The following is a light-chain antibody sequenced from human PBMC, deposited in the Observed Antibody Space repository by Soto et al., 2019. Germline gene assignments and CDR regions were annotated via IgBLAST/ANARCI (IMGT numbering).Light chain of an antibody. CDR1: STDVGSHKL. CDR2: EAY. J-gene: IGLJ1*01. V-gene: IGLV2-23*01. Sequence: QSVLTQPASVSWSPGQSITISCTGTSTDVGSHKLVSWYQQYPGNAPKLIIFEAYKRPSGVSNRFSGSKSGSTASLTISGLQAEDEADYYCCSNAVGSTYVFGTGTKVTVL. CDR3: CSNAVGSTYV.